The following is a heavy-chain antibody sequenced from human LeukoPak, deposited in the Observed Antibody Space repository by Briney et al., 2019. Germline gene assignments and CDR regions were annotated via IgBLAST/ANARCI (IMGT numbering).Heavy chain of an antibody. V-gene: IGHV3-30*03. Sequence: PGGSLRLSCAASGFTFSSYGMHWVRQAPGKGLEWVAVISYDGSNKYYADSVKGRFTISRDNSKNTLYLQMNSLRAEDTAVYYCARSLDYYYYGMDVWGQGTTVTVSS. J-gene: IGHJ6*02. CDR3: ARSLDYYYYGMDV. CDR2: ISYDGSNK. CDR1: GFTFSSYG.